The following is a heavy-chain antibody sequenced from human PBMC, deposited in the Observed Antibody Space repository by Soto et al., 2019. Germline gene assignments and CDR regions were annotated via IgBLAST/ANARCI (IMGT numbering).Heavy chain of an antibody. D-gene: IGHD3-22*01. CDR3: ARGGIFDSSGYYYFSAFDI. CDR2: INAGNGNT. Sequence: ASVKVSCKASGYTFTNFGISWVRQAPGQRLEWMGWINAGNGNTKYSQKFQGRVTITRDTSASTAYMELSSLRSEDTAVYYCARGGIFDSSGYYYFSAFDIWGQGTMVTVSS. CDR1: GYTFTNFG. J-gene: IGHJ3*02. V-gene: IGHV1-3*01.